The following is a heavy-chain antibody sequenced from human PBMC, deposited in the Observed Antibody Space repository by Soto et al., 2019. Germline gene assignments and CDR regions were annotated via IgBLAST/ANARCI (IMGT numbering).Heavy chain of an antibody. CDR3: ARGAVAGTYYYYGMDV. J-gene: IGHJ6*02. Sequence: SVKVSSKASGGTFSSYAISWVRQAPGQGLEWMGGTIPIFGTANYAQKFQGRVTITADESTSTAYMELSSLRSEDTAVYYCARGAVAGTYYYYGMDVWGQGTTVTVSS. V-gene: IGHV1-69*13. CDR1: GGTFSSYA. D-gene: IGHD6-19*01. CDR2: TIPIFGTA.